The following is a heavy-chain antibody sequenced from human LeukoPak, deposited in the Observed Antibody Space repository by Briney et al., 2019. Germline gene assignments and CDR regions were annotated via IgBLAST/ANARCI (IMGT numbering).Heavy chain of an antibody. D-gene: IGHD3-10*01. CDR3: ARGSGTITMVRGVFYGMDV. Sequence: SVKVSCKASGGTFSSYGISWVRQAPGQGLEWMGGIIPIFGTPNYAQKFQGRVTITADESTSTAYMELSSLRSEDTAVYYCARGSGTITMVRGVFYGMDVWGQGTTVTVSS. V-gene: IGHV1-69*13. J-gene: IGHJ6*02. CDR2: IIPIFGTP. CDR1: GGTFSSYG.